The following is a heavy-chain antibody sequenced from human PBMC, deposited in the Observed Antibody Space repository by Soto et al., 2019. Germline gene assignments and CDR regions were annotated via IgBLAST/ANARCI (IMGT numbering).Heavy chain of an antibody. CDR1: GGSISSSSYY. Sequence: SETLSLTCTVSGGSISSSSYYWGWIRQPPGKGLEWIGSIYYSGSTYYNPSLKSRVTLSVDTSKNQFSLKLSSVTAADTAVYYCARHPSGIAAAEVGWFDPWGQGTLVTVSS. D-gene: IGHD6-13*01. V-gene: IGHV4-39*01. CDR2: IYYSGST. J-gene: IGHJ5*02. CDR3: ARHPSGIAAAEVGWFDP.